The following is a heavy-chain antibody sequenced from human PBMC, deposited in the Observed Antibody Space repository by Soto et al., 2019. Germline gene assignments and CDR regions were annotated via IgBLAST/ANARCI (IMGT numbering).Heavy chain of an antibody. J-gene: IGHJ6*02. CDR2: IIPIFGTT. Sequence: QVQLVQSGAEVKKPGSSVNVSCKASGGTFSTYAISWVRLAPGQGLEWMGGIIPIFGTTNYALKFQRRLSIAADGSSSTAYMELSSPTSDDPALYYCARLCGGSLEDSYYYAVDVWGQGTTVIVSS. D-gene: IGHD2-15*01. V-gene: IGHV1-69*12. CDR1: GGTFSTYA. CDR3: ARLCGGSLEDSYYYAVDV.